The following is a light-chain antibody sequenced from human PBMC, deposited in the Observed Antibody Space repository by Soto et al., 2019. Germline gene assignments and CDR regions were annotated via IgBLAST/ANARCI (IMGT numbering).Light chain of an antibody. Sequence: QSALTQPASVSGSPGQSITISCTGTSSDVGAYNYVSWYQQHPGKAPKRMIYEVRNRPSGVSDRFSGSRSGNTASLTISGLQAEDESDYYCSSYTSSSTWVFGGGTKLTVL. CDR3: SSYTSSSTWV. J-gene: IGLJ3*02. V-gene: IGLV2-14*01. CDR2: EVR. CDR1: SSDVGAYNY.